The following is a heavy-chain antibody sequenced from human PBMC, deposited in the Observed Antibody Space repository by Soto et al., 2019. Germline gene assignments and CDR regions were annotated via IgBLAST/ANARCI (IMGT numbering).Heavy chain of an antibody. V-gene: IGHV4-4*02. J-gene: IGHJ5*02. Sequence: QVQLQESGPGLVKPSGTLSLTCAVSGGSISSSNWWSWVRQPPGKGLGWIGEIYHSGSTNYNPSLKGRVTISVDKSKNQFSLKLSSVTAADTAVYYCARDYMVRGVMRWFDPWGQGTLVTVSS. CDR3: ARDYMVRGVMRWFDP. CDR1: GGSISSSNW. CDR2: IYHSGST. D-gene: IGHD3-10*01.